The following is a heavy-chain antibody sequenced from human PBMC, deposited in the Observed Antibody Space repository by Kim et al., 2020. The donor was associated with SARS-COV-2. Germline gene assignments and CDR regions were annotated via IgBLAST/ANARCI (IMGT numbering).Heavy chain of an antibody. D-gene: IGHD3-3*01. V-gene: IGHV4-59*13. J-gene: IGHJ2*01. Sequence: SETLSLTCIVSGGSIRSYYWSWIRQTPGKGLEWMGYISHSGSTHYNPSLKSRVTMSVVMSRNQFSLNLTSVTAADTAVYYCARDAYSDFWSGYSPDWYFEFWGRGTLVTVSS. CDR2: ISHSGST. CDR1: GGSIRSYY. CDR3: ARDAYSDFWSGYSPDWYFEF.